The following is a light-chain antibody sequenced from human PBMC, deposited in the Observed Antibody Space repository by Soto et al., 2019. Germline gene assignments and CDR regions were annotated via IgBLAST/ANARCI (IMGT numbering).Light chain of an antibody. Sequence: EVVLTQSPATLSLSPGEGATLSCRASQSIGNYLSCYHQKPVQAPRLLLYATSNSATGIPARFSGSGSGTAFTLPISSLEHADFAVYYCQQRSSWPFTFGPGTKVDIK. J-gene: IGKJ3*01. CDR3: QQRSSWPFT. CDR2: ATS. CDR1: QSIGNY. V-gene: IGKV3-11*01.